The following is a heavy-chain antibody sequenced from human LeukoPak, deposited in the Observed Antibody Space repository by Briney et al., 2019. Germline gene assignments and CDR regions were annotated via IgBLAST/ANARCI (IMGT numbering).Heavy chain of an antibody. CDR3: ARDAGNSGYGMDV. D-gene: IGHD6-19*01. V-gene: IGHV3-7*01. J-gene: IGHJ6*02. CDR1: GFSFRNYW. Sequence: GGSLRLSCTTSGFSFRNYWMGWVRQAPGKGLEWVANIKQDESEKYYVGSVKGRFTISRDSAKNSLYLQMSSLRDEDTAVYYCARDAGNSGYGMDVWGQGTTVTVSS. CDR2: IKQDESEK.